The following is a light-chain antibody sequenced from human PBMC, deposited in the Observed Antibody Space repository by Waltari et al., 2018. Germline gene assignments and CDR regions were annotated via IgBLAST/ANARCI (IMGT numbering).Light chain of an antibody. V-gene: IGLV2-14*01. CDR2: EVS. CDR3: SSYTSSSTFV. Sequence: QSALTQPASVSGSPGQSITIPCTGTSSHVGGYNSVSWYQQHPDKAPKIITDEVSNRPSGVSNRFSGSKSGNTASLTISGLQAEDESDYYCSSYTSSSTFVFGGGTKLTVL. J-gene: IGLJ2*01. CDR1: SSHVGGYNS.